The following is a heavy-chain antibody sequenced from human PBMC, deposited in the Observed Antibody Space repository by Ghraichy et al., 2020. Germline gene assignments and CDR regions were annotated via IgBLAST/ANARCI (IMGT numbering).Heavy chain of an antibody. V-gene: IGHV3-74*01. CDR1: GFTLRNYW. CDR2: VTSDGAFV. D-gene: IGHD6-6*01. J-gene: IGHJ4*02. Sequence: GGSLRLSCALSGFTLRNYWMHWVRQAPGKGLVWVSLVTSDGAFVVYADSVKGRFTMSRDSAKNTLYLEMNSLTAEDTALYYCARGSSSPGIDYWGQGTLVTVSS. CDR3: ARGSSSPGIDY.